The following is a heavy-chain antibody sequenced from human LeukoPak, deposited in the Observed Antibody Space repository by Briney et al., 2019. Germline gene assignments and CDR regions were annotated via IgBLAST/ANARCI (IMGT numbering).Heavy chain of an antibody. V-gene: IGHV5-51*01. CDR1: GYSFTSYW. D-gene: IGHD1-26*01. CDR2: IYPGDSDT. Sequence: PGESLKISCKGSGYSFTSYWIGWVRQMPGKGLEWMGIIYPGDSDTRYSPSLQGQVTISADKSISTAYLQWSSLKASDTAMYYCARHRRNSGSYFGWFDPRGQGTLVTVSS. CDR3: ARHRRNSGSYFGWFDP. J-gene: IGHJ5*02.